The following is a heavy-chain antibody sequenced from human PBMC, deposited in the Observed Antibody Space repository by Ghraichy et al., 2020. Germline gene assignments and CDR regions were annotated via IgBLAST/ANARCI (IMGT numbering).Heavy chain of an antibody. V-gene: IGHV1-18*01. CDR1: GYTFTSYG. Sequence: ASVKVSCKASGYTFTSYGISWVRQAPGQGLEWMGWISAYNGNTNYAQKLQGRVTMTTDTSTSTAYMELRSLRSDDTAVYYCARLGGGYCGGDCYLLNFYFDYWGQGTLVTVSS. J-gene: IGHJ4*02. CDR3: ARLGGGYCGGDCYLLNFYFDY. D-gene: IGHD2-21*02. CDR2: ISAYNGNT.